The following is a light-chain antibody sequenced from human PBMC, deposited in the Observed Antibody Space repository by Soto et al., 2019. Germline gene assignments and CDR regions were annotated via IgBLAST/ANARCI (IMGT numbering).Light chain of an antibody. V-gene: IGKV1-27*01. CDR3: QKYSSVPV. Sequence: DIQMTQSPTSLSASVGDRVTITCRASQGIRNYVAWYQQIPGKAPKLLIYAASTLQSGAPSRFSGSGSGTDFTLTINGLQPEDVATYSGQKYSSVPVFGPGTKVEIK. CDR2: AAS. CDR1: QGIRNY. J-gene: IGKJ3*01.